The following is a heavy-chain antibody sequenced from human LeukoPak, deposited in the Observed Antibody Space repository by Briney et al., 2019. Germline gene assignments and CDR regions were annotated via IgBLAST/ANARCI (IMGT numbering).Heavy chain of an antibody. Sequence: ASVKVSCKASGYTFTSYGISWVRQATGQGLEWMGWMNPNSGNTGYAQKFQGRVTMTRNTSISTAYMELSSLRSEDTAVYYCARGLGEWFGGGMDVWGQGTTVTVSS. V-gene: IGHV1-8*02. CDR2: MNPNSGNT. CDR3: ARGLGEWFGGGMDV. CDR1: GYTFTSYG. D-gene: IGHD3-10*01. J-gene: IGHJ6*02.